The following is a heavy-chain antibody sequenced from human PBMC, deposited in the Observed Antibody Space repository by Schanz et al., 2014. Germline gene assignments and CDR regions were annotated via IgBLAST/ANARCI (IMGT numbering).Heavy chain of an antibody. D-gene: IGHD3-3*01. V-gene: IGHV3-72*01. CDR3: TRVTISPECHGLDV. Sequence: PGGSLRLSCAASGFTFSAYYMDWVRQAPGKGLEWVGRTRNRANNYFTEYAASVKGRFTISRDDSKNSLYLQMSSLKSEDTALYYCTRVTISPECHGLDVWGQGTTVTVSS. CDR1: GFTFSAYY. CDR2: TRNRANNYFT. J-gene: IGHJ6*02.